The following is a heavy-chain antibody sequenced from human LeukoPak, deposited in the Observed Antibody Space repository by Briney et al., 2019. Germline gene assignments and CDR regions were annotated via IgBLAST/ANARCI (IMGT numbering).Heavy chain of an antibody. CDR1: GGSISSYY. CDR3: ARGITYYDILTGWTDYYYYYMDV. D-gene: IGHD3-9*01. J-gene: IGHJ6*03. CDR2: IYYSGST. Sequence: PSETLSLTCTVSGGSISSYYWSWIRQPPGKGLEWIGYIYYSGSTNYNPSLKSRVTISVDTSKNQFSLKLSSVTAADTAVYYCARGITYYDILTGWTDYYYYYMDVWGKGTTVTISS. V-gene: IGHV4-59*01.